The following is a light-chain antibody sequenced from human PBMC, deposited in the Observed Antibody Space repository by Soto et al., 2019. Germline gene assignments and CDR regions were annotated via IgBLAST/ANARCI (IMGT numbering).Light chain of an antibody. CDR1: QSVSSSF. J-gene: IGKJ1*01. CDR2: VAS. V-gene: IGKV3-20*01. CDR3: QQYGNSPQT. Sequence: EIVLTQSPGTLSLSPGERATLSCRASQSVSSSFLAWYQQKPGQAPRLLIYVASSRATGIPDRFSGSGSGTDFTITISRLEPEDFAMYYCQQYGNSPQTFGQGTKVEIK.